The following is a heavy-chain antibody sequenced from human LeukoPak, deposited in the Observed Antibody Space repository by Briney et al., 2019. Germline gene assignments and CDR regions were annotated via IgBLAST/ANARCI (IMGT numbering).Heavy chain of an antibody. CDR1: GDSIGSSTYY. CDR2: IQDRGST. CDR3: TRGQWLDVWDF. D-gene: IGHD6-19*01. J-gene: IGHJ4*02. Sequence: SETLSLTCTVSGDSIGSSTYYWGWIRQPPGKGLEWIGHIQDRGSTIYNPSLGSRVTMSLDTPKNQFSLKLNSVTAADTAVYYCTRGQWLDVWDFWGQGTLVTVSS. V-gene: IGHV4-61*05.